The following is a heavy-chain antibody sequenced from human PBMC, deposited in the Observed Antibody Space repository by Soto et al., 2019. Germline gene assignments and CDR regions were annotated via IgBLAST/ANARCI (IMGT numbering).Heavy chain of an antibody. CDR3: AGDKITGLVEY. J-gene: IGHJ4*01. CDR1: GGSFSGYY. Sequence: QVQLQQWGAGLLKPSETLSLTCAVYGGSFSGYYWTWIRQPPGTGLEWIGEINHSGSTKYTPSLTSRVTISVDSSQNQFSLKPTSETAADSAVYSCAGDKITGLVEYWGHRTLVTVSS. D-gene: IGHD2-8*02. V-gene: IGHV4-34*01. CDR2: INHSGST.